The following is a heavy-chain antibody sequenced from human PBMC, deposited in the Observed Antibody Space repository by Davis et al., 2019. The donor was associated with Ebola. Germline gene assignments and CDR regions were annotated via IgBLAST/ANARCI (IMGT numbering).Heavy chain of an antibody. V-gene: IGHV1-46*01. CDR1: GYTFTSYY. D-gene: IGHD1-26*01. J-gene: IGHJ6*04. Sequence: AASVKVSCKASGYTFTSYYMHWVRQAPGQGLEWMGIINPSGGSTSYAQKFQGRVTMTRDTSTSTVDMELSSRGYGDTAVYYCARAIHIGQYSGSYYDPIHYYYYGMDVWGKGTTVTVSS. CDR3: ARAIHIGQYSGSYYDPIHYYYYGMDV. CDR2: INPSGGST.